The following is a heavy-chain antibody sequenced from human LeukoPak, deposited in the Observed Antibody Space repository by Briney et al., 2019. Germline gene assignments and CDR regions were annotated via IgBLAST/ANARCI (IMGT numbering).Heavy chain of an antibody. Sequence: PGGSLRLSCAASGFTFSSYAMHWVRQAPGKGLEWVAVISYDGSNKYYADSVKGRFTISRDNSKNTLYLQMNSLRAEDTAVYYCARDENGKYYDSSGYPRAPLDYWGQGTLVTVSS. D-gene: IGHD3-22*01. CDR1: GFTFSSYA. CDR2: ISYDGSNK. J-gene: IGHJ4*02. V-gene: IGHV3-30*04. CDR3: ARDENGKYYDSSGYPRAPLDY.